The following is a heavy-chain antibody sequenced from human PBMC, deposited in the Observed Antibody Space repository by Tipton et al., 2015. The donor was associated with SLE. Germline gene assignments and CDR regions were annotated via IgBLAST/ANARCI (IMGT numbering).Heavy chain of an antibody. D-gene: IGHD4-17*01. J-gene: IGHJ3*02. CDR2: ISYTGSI. V-gene: IGHV4-31*03. Sequence: TLSLTCTVSGDSFSSSSYYWSWVRQHPEKGLEWIGYISYTGSIYYNPSLKSRVTISVDTSNNQFSLELSSVTAADTAVYYCARYADDYGDNAHALDIWGQGTMVTVSS. CDR1: GDSFSSSSYY. CDR3: ARYADDYGDNAHALDI.